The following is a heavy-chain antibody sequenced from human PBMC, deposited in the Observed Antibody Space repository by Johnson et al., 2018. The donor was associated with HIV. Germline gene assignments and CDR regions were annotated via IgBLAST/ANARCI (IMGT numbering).Heavy chain of an antibody. V-gene: IGHV3-66*02. CDR3: ARTRQGAFDI. CDR1: GFTVSSNY. Sequence: VQLVESGGGLVQPGGSLRLSCAASGFTVSSNYMSWVRQAPGQGLAWVSVIYSGGGTYYEDSVKGRFTISRDNSKNTLYLQMNSLRPQDTAVYYCARTRQGAFDIWGQGTMVTVSS. J-gene: IGHJ3*02. CDR2: IYSGGGT.